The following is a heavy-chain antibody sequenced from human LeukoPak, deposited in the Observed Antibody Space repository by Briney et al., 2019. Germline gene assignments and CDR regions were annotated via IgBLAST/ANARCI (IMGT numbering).Heavy chain of an antibody. CDR2: ISGSGGST. J-gene: IGHJ4*02. Sequence: GGSLRLSCAASGFTFSNYAMSWVRQAPGKGLEWVSVISGSGGSTYYADSVKGRFTISRDNSKNTLYLQMNSLRAEDTAVYYCAKDLSDYGDYVFPFDYWGQGTLVTVSS. CDR3: AKDLSDYGDYVFPFDY. CDR1: GFTFSNYA. D-gene: IGHD4-17*01. V-gene: IGHV3-23*01.